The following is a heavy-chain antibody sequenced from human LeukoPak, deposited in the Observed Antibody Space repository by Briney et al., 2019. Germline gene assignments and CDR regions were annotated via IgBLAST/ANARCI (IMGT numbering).Heavy chain of an antibody. Sequence: SETLSLTCTVSGRSISSYCWSWIRQPPGKGLEWIGYIYYSGSTNYNPSLKSRVTISVDTSKNQFSLKLSSVTAADTAMYYCARHVEGYSSNWYRGWFDPWGQGTLVTVSS. CDR3: ARHVEGYSSNWYRGWFDP. D-gene: IGHD6-13*01. CDR2: IYYSGST. V-gene: IGHV4-59*08. J-gene: IGHJ5*02. CDR1: GRSISSYC.